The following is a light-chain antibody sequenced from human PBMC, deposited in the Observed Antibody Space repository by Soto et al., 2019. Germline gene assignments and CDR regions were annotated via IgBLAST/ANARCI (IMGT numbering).Light chain of an antibody. CDR1: SSNIENNY. V-gene: IGLV1-51*02. Sequence: QSVLTQPPSVSAAPGRTVTISCSGSSSNIENNYVSWYQHLPGTAPKLLIYENDKRPSGIPDRFSGSKSGTSATLGITGLQTGDEADYYCVTWDTSRSAGVFGGGTKVTVL. CDR3: VTWDTSRSAGV. J-gene: IGLJ3*02. CDR2: END.